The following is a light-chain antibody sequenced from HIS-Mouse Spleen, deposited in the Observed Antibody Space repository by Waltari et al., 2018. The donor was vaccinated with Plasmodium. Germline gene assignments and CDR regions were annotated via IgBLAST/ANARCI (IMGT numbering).Light chain of an antibody. Sequence: QSALTQPASVSGSPGQSITIPCTGPSSDVGSYNLVTWYQQHPGKAPKPMIYEGSKRPSGVSNRFSGSKSGNTASLTISGLQAEDEADYYCCSYAGSSTFVFGGGTKLTVL. CDR3: CSYAGSSTFV. CDR1: SSDVGSYNL. J-gene: IGLJ3*02. CDR2: EGS. V-gene: IGLV2-23*03.